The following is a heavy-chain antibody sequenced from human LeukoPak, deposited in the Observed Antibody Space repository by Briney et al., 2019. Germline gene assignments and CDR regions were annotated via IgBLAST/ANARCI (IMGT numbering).Heavy chain of an antibody. CDR1: GYTFTGYY. D-gene: IGHD3-22*01. CDR2: INPNSGGT. V-gene: IGHV1-2*02. Sequence: ASVKVSCKASGYTFTGYYIHWVRQAPGQGLEWMGWINPNSGGTNYAQKFQSRVTLIRDTSSSTAYMELSRLRSDDKAVYYCATRNPSGYFYDAFDMGGHGKMVTVS. CDR3: ATRNPSGYFYDAFDM. J-gene: IGHJ3*02.